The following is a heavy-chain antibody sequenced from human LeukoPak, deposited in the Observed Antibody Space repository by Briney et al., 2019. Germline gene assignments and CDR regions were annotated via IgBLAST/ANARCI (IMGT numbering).Heavy chain of an antibody. CDR1: GFTVSSNY. Sequence: GGSLRLSCAASGFTVSSNYMSWVRQTPGKGLEWVSVIYSGGSTYYADSVKGRFTISRDNSKNTLYLQMNSLRAEDTAVYYCARVPTTVTTVYFDYWGQGTLVTVSS. D-gene: IGHD4-17*01. J-gene: IGHJ4*02. CDR2: IYSGGST. CDR3: ARVPTTVTTVYFDY. V-gene: IGHV3-53*01.